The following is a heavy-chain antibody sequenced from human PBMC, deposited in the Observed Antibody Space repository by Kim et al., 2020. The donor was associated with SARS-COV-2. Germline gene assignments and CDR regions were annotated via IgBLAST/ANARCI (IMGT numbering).Heavy chain of an antibody. D-gene: IGHD3-10*01. J-gene: IGHJ4*02. CDR3: ASLYFGSGTNN. Sequence: NYADSVKGRFTSSRDNAKNSLFLHMNSLRDEDTGVYYCASLYFGSGTNNWGQGTLVTVSS. V-gene: IGHV3-48*02.